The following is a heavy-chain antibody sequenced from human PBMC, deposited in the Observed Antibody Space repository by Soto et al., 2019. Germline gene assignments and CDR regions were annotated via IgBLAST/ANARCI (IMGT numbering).Heavy chain of an antibody. CDR3: ERDFYSNYQSSGFFHY. CDR2: INWSGGGT. D-gene: IGHD4-4*01. Sequence: VGSLRLSCAASGFTFRGFSMTWVRQAPGRGLEWVSVINWSGGGTYHADSVKGRFTISRDNCKNTLFLQMNGLRTEDTAVYYCERDFYSNYQSSGFFHYWGQGTLVTVSS. J-gene: IGHJ4*02. CDR1: GFTFRGFS. V-gene: IGHV3-23*01.